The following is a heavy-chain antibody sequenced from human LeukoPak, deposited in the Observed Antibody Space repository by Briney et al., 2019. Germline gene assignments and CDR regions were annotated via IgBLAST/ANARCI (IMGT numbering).Heavy chain of an antibody. J-gene: IGHJ4*02. Sequence: SETLSLTCAVYGGSFSGYYWSWIRQPPGKGLEWIGEINHSGSTNYNPSLKGRVTISVDTSKNQFSLKLSSVTAADTAVYYCARGPDLERLRNWGQGTLVTVSS. CDR1: GGSFSGYY. CDR3: ARGPDLERLRN. D-gene: IGHD3-3*01. V-gene: IGHV4-34*01. CDR2: INHSGST.